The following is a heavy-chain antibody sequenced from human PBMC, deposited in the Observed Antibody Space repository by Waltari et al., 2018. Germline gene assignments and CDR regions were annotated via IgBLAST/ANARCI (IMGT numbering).Heavy chain of an antibody. CDR3: ARGGRGAAAGTGFY. CDR2: MNPNSGNT. V-gene: IGHV1-8*03. D-gene: IGHD6-13*01. J-gene: IGHJ4*02. Sequence: QVQLVQSGAEVTKPGASVKVSCKASGYTFTSYDIHWVRPATGQGLEWMGWMNPNSGNTGYAQKFQGRVTITRNTSISTAYMELSSLRSEDTAVYYCARGGRGAAAGTGFYWGQGTLVTVSS. CDR1: GYTFTSYD.